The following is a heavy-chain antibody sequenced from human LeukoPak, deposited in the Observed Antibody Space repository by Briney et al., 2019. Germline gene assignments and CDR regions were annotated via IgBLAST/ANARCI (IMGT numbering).Heavy chain of an antibody. CDR2: IYHSGST. V-gene: IGHV4-4*02. J-gene: IGHJ6*04. CDR3: ARVETDYYYYGMDV. Sequence: PSETPSLTCAVSGGSISSSNWWSWVRQPPGKGLEWIGEIYHSGSTNYNPSLKSRVTISVDKSKNQFSLKLSSVTAADTAVYYCARVETDYYYYGMDVWGKGTTVTVSS. CDR1: GGSISSSNW.